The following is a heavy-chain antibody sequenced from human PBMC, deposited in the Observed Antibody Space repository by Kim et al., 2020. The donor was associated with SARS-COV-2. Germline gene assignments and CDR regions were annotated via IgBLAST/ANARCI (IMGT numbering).Heavy chain of an antibody. V-gene: IGHV1-69*13. J-gene: IGHJ6*02. D-gene: IGHD5-12*01. CDR3: ARGVATYDYGMDV. CDR1: GGTFSSYA. Sequence: SMKVSCKASGGTFSSYAISWVRQAPGQGLEWMGGIIPIFGTANYAQKFQGRVTITADESTSTAYMELSSLRSEDTAVYYCARGVATYDYGMDVWGQGTTVTVSS. CDR2: IIPIFGTA.